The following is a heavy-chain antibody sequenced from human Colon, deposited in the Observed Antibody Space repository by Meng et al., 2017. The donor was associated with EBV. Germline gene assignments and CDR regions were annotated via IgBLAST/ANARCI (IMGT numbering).Heavy chain of an antibody. J-gene: IGHJ5*02. CDR1: GGSITSGGYY. Sequence: QWQLPDAGPGLVKPSQTLSLTCPVSGGSITSGGYYCTLIRQPPGKGLEWIGYIFYTGSTYYNPSLKSRVTISLDTSKNQFSLKLSSVTAADTAVYYCARDQIGGDGWFDPWGRGTLVTVSS. CDR2: IFYTGST. D-gene: IGHD3-10*01. CDR3: ARDQIGGDGWFDP. V-gene: IGHV4-30-4*01.